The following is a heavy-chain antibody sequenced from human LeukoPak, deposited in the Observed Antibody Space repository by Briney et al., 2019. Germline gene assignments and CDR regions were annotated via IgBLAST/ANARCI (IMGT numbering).Heavy chain of an antibody. V-gene: IGHV4-59*08. CDR2: IYYSGST. J-gene: IGHJ4*02. CDR1: GGSISSYY. D-gene: IGHD6-19*01. CDR3: ARHDGGGWSFDY. Sequence: SETLSLTRTVSGGSISSYYWSWIRQPPGKGLEWIGYIYYSGSTNYNPSLKSRVTISVDTSKNQFSLKLSSVTAADTAVYYCARHDGGGWSFDYWGQGTLVTVSS.